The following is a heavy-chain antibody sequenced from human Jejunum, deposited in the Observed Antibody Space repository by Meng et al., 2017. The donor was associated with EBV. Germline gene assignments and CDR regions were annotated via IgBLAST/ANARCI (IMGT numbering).Heavy chain of an antibody. D-gene: IGHD3-16*02. CDR3: ARVAFSYTTRSLDS. CDR1: RGSFSGYY. V-gene: IGHV4-34*02. J-gene: IGHJ4*02. Sequence: QVQLQPWGAGLLKPSETLSLTCAVYRGSFSGYYWSWIRQHPGKGLEWIGEINHSGSTNYNPSLRSRVTISVETSKNQFSLRLNSVTAADTAVYYCARVAFSYTTRSLDSWGQGTLVTVSS. CDR2: INHSGST.